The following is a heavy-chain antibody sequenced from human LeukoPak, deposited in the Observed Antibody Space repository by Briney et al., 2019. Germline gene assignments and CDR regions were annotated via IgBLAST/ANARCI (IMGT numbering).Heavy chain of an antibody. D-gene: IGHD1-26*01. J-gene: IGHJ4*02. V-gene: IGHV3-23*01. CDR1: GFTFSNFA. CDR2: ISGSGGST. Sequence: GGSLRLSCGASGFTFSNFAMSWVRQAPGKGLEWVSVISGSGGSTYYADSVKGRFTISRDSSKNTLYLQMSSLRAEDTAVYYCARARSYYGGWGQGTLVTVSS. CDR3: ARARSYYGG.